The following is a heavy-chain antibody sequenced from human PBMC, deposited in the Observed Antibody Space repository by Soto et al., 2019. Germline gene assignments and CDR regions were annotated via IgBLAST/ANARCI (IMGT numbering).Heavy chain of an antibody. CDR3: AKAPMVLSRAYFDS. Sequence: AETLSLTCTVSGGSIINFYWIFIRQPPVKGLEWIVYISYGGNTNYNPSLKSRVSVSVDTSKNQLSLNLTSVTAADTAVYYCAKAPMVLSRAYFDSWGQGTPVTVSS. CDR1: GGSIINFY. CDR2: ISYGGNT. J-gene: IGHJ4*02. V-gene: IGHV4-59*01. D-gene: IGHD3-10*01.